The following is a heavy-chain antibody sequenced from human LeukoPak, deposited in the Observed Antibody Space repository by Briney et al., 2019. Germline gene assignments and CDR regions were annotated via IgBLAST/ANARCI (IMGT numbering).Heavy chain of an antibody. V-gene: IGHV3-13*04. CDR1: GFTFTSYD. CDR3: SRLGSKGCPNGFDF. Sequence: TWGSLRLTCAASGFTFTSYDIHWVRQATGKGLEWVSVIGTSGDTYYAGSVKGRFTISRENAKNSLYLQMNSLTAGDTAVYFCSRLGSKGCPNGFDFWGQGTLVTVSS. D-gene: IGHD2-15*01. CDR2: IGTSGDT. J-gene: IGHJ4*02.